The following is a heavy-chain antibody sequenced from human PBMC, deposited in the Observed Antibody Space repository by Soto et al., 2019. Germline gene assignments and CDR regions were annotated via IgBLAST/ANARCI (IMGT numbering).Heavy chain of an antibody. Sequence: GGSLRLSCAASGFTFSSYSMNWVRQAPGKGLEWVSSISSSSSYIYYADSVKGRFTISRDNAKNSLYLQMNSLRAEDTAVYYCVRDTGYQLLFGDDAFDIWGQGTMVTVSS. V-gene: IGHV3-21*01. D-gene: IGHD2-2*01. CDR3: VRDTGYQLLFGDDAFDI. CDR2: ISSSSSYI. CDR1: GFTFSSYS. J-gene: IGHJ3*02.